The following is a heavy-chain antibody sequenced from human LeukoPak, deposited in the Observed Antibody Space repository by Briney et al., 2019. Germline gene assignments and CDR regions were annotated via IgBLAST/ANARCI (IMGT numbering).Heavy chain of an antibody. V-gene: IGHV4-59*01. CDR2: IYHSGST. J-gene: IGHJ4*02. CDR1: GGSISSYY. CDR3: ARDGYSGNDGL. Sequence: TSETLSLTCTVSGGSISSYYWSWIRQPPGKGLERIGYIYHSGSTKYNPSLKSRVTISVDTSKNQFSLKMSSVTAADTAVYYCARDGYSGNDGLWGQGTLVTVSS. D-gene: IGHD5-12*01.